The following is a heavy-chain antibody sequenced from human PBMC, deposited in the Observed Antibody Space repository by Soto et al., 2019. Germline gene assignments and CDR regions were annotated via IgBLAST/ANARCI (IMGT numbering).Heavy chain of an antibody. CDR3: ARDGHCITTSCYGNWFDS. J-gene: IGHJ5*01. V-gene: IGHV3-74*01. D-gene: IGHD2-2*01. Sequence: EVQLVESGGGLVQPGGSLRLSCAASGFTFSSYWMHWVRQVPGKGLVWVSRINNDRSHTSYADSVKGRFTISRDNARNTRYQERNSLGAEDTAVYYCARDGHCITTSCYGNWFDSWGQGTLVTVSS. CDR1: GFTFSSYW. CDR2: INNDRSHT.